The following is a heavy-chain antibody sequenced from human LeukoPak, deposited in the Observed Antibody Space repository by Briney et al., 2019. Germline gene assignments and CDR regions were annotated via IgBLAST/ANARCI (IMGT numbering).Heavy chain of an antibody. D-gene: IGHD1-26*01. V-gene: IGHV3-48*02. CDR3: AREYGGSYFINNWFDP. J-gene: IGHJ5*02. Sequence: PGGSLRLSCAASGFTFSSYSMNWVRQAPGKGLEWVSYISSSSSTIYYADAVKGRFTISRDNAKNSLYLQMNSLRDEDTAVYYCAREYGGSYFINNWFDPWGQGTLVTVSS. CDR1: GFTFSSYS. CDR2: ISSSSSTI.